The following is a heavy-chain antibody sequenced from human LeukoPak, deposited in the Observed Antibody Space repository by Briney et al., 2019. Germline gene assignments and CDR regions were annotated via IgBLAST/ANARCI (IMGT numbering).Heavy chain of an antibody. CDR1: GGSISSYY. D-gene: IGHD6-19*01. CDR2: IYTSGST. J-gene: IGHJ3*02. CDR3: ARDSDSSGWYDAFDI. Sequence: SDTLSLTCTLSGGSISSYYWSWLRQPAGKGLEWLVRIYTSGSTNYNPSLKSRVTMSVDTSKNQFSLKLSSVTAADTAVYYCARDSDSSGWYDAFDIWGQGTMVTVSS. V-gene: IGHV4-4*07.